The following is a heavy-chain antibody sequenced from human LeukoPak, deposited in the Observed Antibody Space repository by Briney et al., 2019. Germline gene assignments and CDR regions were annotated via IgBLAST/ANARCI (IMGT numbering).Heavy chain of an antibody. V-gene: IGHV1-69*04. CDR2: IIPILGIA. J-gene: IGHJ4*02. D-gene: IGHD2-21*02. CDR3: ATSRYCGGDCYSGDFDF. CDR1: GGTSSSYA. Sequence: SVKVSCKASGGTSSSYAISWVRQAPGQGLEWMGRIIPILGIANYVQKFQGRVTITADKSTSTAYMELSSLRSEDTAVYYCATSRYCGGDCYSGDFDFWGQGTLVTVSS.